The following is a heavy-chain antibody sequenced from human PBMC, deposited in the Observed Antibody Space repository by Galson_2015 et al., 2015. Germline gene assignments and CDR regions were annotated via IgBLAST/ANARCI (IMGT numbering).Heavy chain of an antibody. CDR3: TTDLVRYSYGLDV. V-gene: IGHV3-15*01. D-gene: IGHD5-18*01. CDR1: GFTFSNAW. Sequence: SLRLSCAASGFTFSNAWMSWVRQAPGKGLEWVGRIKSKTDGGTTDYAAPVKGRFTISRDDSKNTLYLQMNSLKTEDTAVYYCTTDLVRYSYGLDVWGQGTTVTVSS. CDR2: IKSKTDGGTT. J-gene: IGHJ6*02.